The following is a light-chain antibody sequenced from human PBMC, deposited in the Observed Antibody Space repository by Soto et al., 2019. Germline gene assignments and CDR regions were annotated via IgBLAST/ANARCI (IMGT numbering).Light chain of an antibody. CDR3: QQGSTTLIT. V-gene: IGKV3-20*01. CDR2: GAS. CDR1: QSVSSSY. J-gene: IGKJ5*01. Sequence: IVLTQSPVTLSLSSGNRATLSCTASQSVSSSYLAWYQQKPGQAHRLLIYGASSRATGIPDRFSGSWSGTDFTLTISRLEPEEFSTYDCQQGSTTLITFGLGTRLEIK.